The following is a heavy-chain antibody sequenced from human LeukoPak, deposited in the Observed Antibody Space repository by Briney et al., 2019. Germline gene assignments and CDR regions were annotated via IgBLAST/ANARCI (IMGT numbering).Heavy chain of an antibody. J-gene: IGHJ4*02. D-gene: IGHD6-19*01. CDR2: ISGSGGST. V-gene: IGHV3-23*01. CDR3: AKDLTLAYSSGPDY. CDR1: GFTFSSYA. Sequence: GGSLRLSCAASGFTFSSYAMSWVRQAPGKGLEWVSAISGSGGSTYYADSVKGRFTISRDNSKNTLYLQMNSLRAEDTAVYYCAKDLTLAYSSGPDYWGQGTLVTVSS.